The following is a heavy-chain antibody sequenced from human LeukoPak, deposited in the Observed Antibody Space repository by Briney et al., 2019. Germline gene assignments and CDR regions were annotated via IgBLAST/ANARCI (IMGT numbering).Heavy chain of an antibody. CDR3: ARDRLTYYDILTGYPHDAFDI. CDR1: GYTFTSYG. CDR2: ISAYNGNT. Sequence: ASVKVSCKASGYTFTSYGISWVRQAPGQGLEWMGWISAYNGNTNYAQKLQGRVTMTTDTSTSTAYMELRSLRSDDTAVYYRARDRLTYYDILTGYPHDAFDIWGQGTMVTVSS. V-gene: IGHV1-18*01. J-gene: IGHJ3*02. D-gene: IGHD3-9*01.